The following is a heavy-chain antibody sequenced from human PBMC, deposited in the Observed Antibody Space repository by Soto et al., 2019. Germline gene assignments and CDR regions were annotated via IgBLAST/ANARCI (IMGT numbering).Heavy chain of an antibody. CDR1: GGSVNIKNFF. CDR2: VYYSGTT. V-gene: IGHV4-39*01. CDR3: ARQSYDSSDYFDY. J-gene: IGHJ4*02. Sequence: PSETLSLTCTVSGGSVNIKNFFWGWIRQPPGKGLEWIGSVYYSGTTYYNPSLNSRVTISVDTSRIHFSLKLISVTAGDTAVYYCARQSYDSSDYFDYWGQGTLVTVSS. D-gene: IGHD3-22*01.